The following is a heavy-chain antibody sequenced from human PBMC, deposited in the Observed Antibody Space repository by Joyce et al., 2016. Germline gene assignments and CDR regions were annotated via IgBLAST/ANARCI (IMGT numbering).Heavy chain of an antibody. CDR1: EFNGNSTY. D-gene: IGHD1-26*01. CDR2: IYGSGTK. CDR3: ATAASGNYPPFDY. Sequence: EVQLVESGGGLIEPGGSLRLSCASPEFNGNSTYMSWVRQAPGKGLEWVSVIYGSGTKSYADSVKGRFTISRDSSKNTVYLLLNSLRADDAAVYYCATAASGNYPPFDYWGQGTLVTVSS. J-gene: IGHJ4*02. V-gene: IGHV3-53*01.